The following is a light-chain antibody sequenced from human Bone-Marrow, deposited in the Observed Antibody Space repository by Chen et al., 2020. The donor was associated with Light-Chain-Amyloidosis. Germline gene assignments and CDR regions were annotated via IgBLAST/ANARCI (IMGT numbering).Light chain of an antibody. CDR1: SSDVGGYNL. CDR2: EVN. Sequence: QSALTQPASVSGSPGQSITISCAGTSSDVGGYNLVSWYQQKAGKVPRLIIYEVNHRPSGIPERLSGSNSGNTATLTISRVEAGDEADYYCQVWDRSSDRPVFGGGTKLTVL. CDR3: QVWDRSSDRPV. V-gene: IGLV2-14*01. J-gene: IGLJ3*02.